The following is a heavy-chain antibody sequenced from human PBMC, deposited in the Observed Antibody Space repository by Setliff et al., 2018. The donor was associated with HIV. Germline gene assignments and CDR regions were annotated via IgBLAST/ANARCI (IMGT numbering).Heavy chain of an antibody. V-gene: IGHV4-61*02. CDR1: GGSISRGSYY. D-gene: IGHD2-2*01. CDR3: ARQKKSSSWSPNDY. J-gene: IGHJ4*03. CDR2: IYTNGNT. Sequence: PSETLSLTCTVSGGSISRGSYYWSWIRQPAGKGLEWIGRIYTNGNTNYNPSLKSRVTVSADTSKNQFSLKLTSVTAADTAVYYCARQKKSSSWSPNDYWGQGTTVTVSS.